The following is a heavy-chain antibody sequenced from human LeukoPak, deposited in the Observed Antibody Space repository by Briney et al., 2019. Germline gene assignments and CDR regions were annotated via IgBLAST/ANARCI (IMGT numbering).Heavy chain of an antibody. Sequence: SETLSLTCAVYGGSFSGYYWSWIRQPPGKGREWIGEINHSGSTNYNPSLKSRVTISVDTSKNQFSLKLSSVTAADTAVYYCARRPGVGANVFPFDIWGQGTTVTVSS. D-gene: IGHD1-26*01. J-gene: IGHJ3*02. CDR3: ARRPGVGANVFPFDI. V-gene: IGHV4-34*01. CDR2: INHSGST. CDR1: GGSFSGYY.